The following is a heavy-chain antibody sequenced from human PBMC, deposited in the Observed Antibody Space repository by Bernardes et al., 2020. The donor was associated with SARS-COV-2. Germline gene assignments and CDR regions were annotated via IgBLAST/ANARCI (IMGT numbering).Heavy chain of an antibody. J-gene: IGHJ3*01. CDR3: ARDVGGTDWRFGFDV. V-gene: IGHV3-33*01. CDR2: IFFDGSNE. D-gene: IGHD3-9*01. CDR1: GFSLSDYG. Sequence: GGSLRLSCEASGFSLSDYGMHWVRQAPGKGLEWVAGIFFDGSNEYYADSVKGRFTISRDNFRNTLFLQMERLRAEDTAVYYCARDVGGTDWRFGFDVWGPGTMVHVSS.